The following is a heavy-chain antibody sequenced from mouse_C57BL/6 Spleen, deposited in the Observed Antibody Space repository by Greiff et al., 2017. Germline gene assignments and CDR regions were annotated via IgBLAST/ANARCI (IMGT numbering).Heavy chain of an antibody. J-gene: IGHJ4*01. Sequence: VQLQQPGAELVKPGASVKLSCKASGYTFTSYWMHWVKQRPGQGLEWIGMIHPNSGSTNYNEKFKSKATLTVDKSSSTAYMQLSSLTSEDSAVYYCARSRQLRLQYYAMDYWGQGTSVTVSS. CDR2: IHPNSGST. V-gene: IGHV1-64*01. CDR3: ARSRQLRLQYYAMDY. D-gene: IGHD3-2*02. CDR1: GYTFTSYW.